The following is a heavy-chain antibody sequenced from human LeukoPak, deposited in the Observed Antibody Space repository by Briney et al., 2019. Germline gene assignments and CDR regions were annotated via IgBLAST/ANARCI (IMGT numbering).Heavy chain of an antibody. CDR1: GGSFSGYY. CDR2: INHSGST. V-gene: IGHV4-34*01. D-gene: IGHD4-17*01. Sequence: SETLSLTCAVYGGSFSGYYWSWIRQPPGKGLEWIGEINHSGSTNYNPSLKSRVTISVDTSKNQFSLKLSSVTAADTAVYYCARGANYGDYVVPNPYYYYGMDVWGQGTTVTVSS. CDR3: ARGANYGDYVVPNPYYYYGMDV. J-gene: IGHJ6*02.